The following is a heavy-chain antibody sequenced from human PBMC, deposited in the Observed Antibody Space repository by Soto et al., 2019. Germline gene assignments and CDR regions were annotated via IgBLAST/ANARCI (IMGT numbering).Heavy chain of an antibody. CDR1: GGSISSYY. Sequence: QVQLQESGPGLVKPSETLSLTCTVSGGSISSYYWSWIRQPPGKGLEWIGYIYYSGSTNYNPSLKSRVTISVDTSKNQFSLKLSSVTAADPAVYYCAREEPGPGGMDVWGQGTTVTVSS. CDR2: IYYSGST. D-gene: IGHD1-1*01. V-gene: IGHV4-59*01. CDR3: AREEPGPGGMDV. J-gene: IGHJ6*02.